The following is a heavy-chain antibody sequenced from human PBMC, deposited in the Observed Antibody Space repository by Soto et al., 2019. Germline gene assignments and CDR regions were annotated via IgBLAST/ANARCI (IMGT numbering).Heavy chain of an antibody. CDR2: IYHSGST. Sequence: SETLSLTCAVSGYPITSGYYWGWIRQPPGKGLEWIGSIYHSGSTYYNPSLKSRVTISVDTSENQFSLKLSSVTAADTAMYYCARDSSSLDPWGQGTLVTVSS. D-gene: IGHD6-13*01. J-gene: IGHJ5*02. CDR3: ARDSSSLDP. V-gene: IGHV4-38-2*02. CDR1: GYPITSGYY.